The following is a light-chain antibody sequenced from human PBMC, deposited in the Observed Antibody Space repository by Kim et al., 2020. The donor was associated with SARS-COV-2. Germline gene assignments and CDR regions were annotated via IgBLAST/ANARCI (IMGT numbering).Light chain of an antibody. V-gene: IGLV3-1*01. Sequence: YELTQPPSVSVSPGQTASITCSGDKLGDKYACWYQQKPGQSPVLVIYQDSKRPSGIPERFSGSNSGNTATLTISGTQAMDETDYYCQAWDSSTVVFGGGTQLTVL. CDR3: QAWDSSTVV. J-gene: IGLJ2*01. CDR2: QDS. CDR1: KLGDKY.